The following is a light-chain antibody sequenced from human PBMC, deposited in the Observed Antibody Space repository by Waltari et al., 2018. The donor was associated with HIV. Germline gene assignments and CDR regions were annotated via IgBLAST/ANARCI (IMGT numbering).Light chain of an antibody. CDR2: GAS. CDR3: QHYNNWPPIT. Sequence: EIVMTQSPATLSVSPGERATLSCRASQSVSSSLAWYQQKPGQAPRLLIYGASTRATGVPGRFSGSGSGTEFTLTISSLQSEDFAIYYCQHYNNWPPITFGQGTRLDIK. V-gene: IGKV3-15*01. J-gene: IGKJ5*01. CDR1: QSVSSS.